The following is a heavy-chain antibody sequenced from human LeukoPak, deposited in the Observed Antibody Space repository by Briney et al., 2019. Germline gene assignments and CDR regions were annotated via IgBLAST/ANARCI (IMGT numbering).Heavy chain of an antibody. Sequence: PGRSLRLSCAASGFTFSSYWMHWVRQAPGKGLVWVSRINSDGSTTSYADSVKGRFTISRDNAKNTLYLQMNSLRAEDTAVYYCARDREQEPTYDYWGRGTLVTVSS. V-gene: IGHV3-74*01. CDR3: ARDREQEPTYDY. D-gene: IGHD6-13*01. CDR1: GFTFSSYW. J-gene: IGHJ4*02. CDR2: INSDGSTT.